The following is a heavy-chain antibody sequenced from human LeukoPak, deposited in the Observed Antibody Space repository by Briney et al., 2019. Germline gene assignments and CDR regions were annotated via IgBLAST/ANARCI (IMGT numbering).Heavy chain of an antibody. CDR2: ISDDGSKG. D-gene: IGHD3-22*01. CDR3: ARGSPINYYDSSGYYSGINYLDY. V-gene: IGHV3-30*03. Sequence: GRSLRLSCAASGFSFNSHGMHWVRQAPDKGLEWVAVISDDGSKGYYADSVKGRFTISRENSKNVLYLQMSSLRAEDTAVYYCARGSPINYYDSSGYYSGINYLDYWGQGTLVTVSP. CDR1: GFSFNSHG. J-gene: IGHJ4*02.